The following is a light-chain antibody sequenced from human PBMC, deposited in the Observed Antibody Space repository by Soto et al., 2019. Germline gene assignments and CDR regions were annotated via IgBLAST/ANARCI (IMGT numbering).Light chain of an antibody. CDR1: SSDVGGHNY. J-gene: IGLJ1*01. Sequence: QSALTQPASVSGSPGQSITISCTGTSSDVGGHNYVSWYQHHADKAPKLMIYEVSNRPSGVSNRFSGSKSGNTASLTIYGLQAEDEADYYCSSFSSSSTLDVFGTGTKVTV. CDR3: SSFSSSSTLDV. V-gene: IGLV2-14*01. CDR2: EVS.